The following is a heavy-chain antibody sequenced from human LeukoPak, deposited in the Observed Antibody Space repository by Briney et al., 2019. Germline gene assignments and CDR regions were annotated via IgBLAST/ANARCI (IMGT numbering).Heavy chain of an antibody. CDR1: GGSISSYY. J-gene: IGHJ4*02. Sequence: SETLSLTCTVSGGSISSYYWSWIRQPPGKGLEWIGYIYYSGSTNYNPSLKSRVTISVDKSKNQFSLKLSSVTAADTAVYYCARRPFITMVRDLVEYWGQGTLVTVSS. CDR2: IYYSGST. CDR3: ARRPFITMVRDLVEY. D-gene: IGHD3-10*01. V-gene: IGHV4-59*12.